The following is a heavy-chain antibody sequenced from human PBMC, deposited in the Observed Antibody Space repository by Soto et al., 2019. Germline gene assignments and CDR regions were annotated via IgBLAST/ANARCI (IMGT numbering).Heavy chain of an antibody. Sequence: GGSLRLSCAASGFTFSSYAMHWVRQAPGKGLEWVAVISYDGSNKYYADSVKGRFTISRDNSKNTLYLQMNSLRAEDTAVYYCARDRGVRIAARRDYYCYGMDVWGQGTTVTVSS. CDR1: GFTFSSYA. V-gene: IGHV3-30*04. D-gene: IGHD6-6*01. J-gene: IGHJ6*02. CDR3: ARDRGVRIAARRDYYCYGMDV. CDR2: ISYDGSNK.